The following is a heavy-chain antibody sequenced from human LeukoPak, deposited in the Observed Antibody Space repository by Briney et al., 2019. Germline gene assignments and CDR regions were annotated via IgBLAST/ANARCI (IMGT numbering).Heavy chain of an antibody. Sequence: GRSLRLSCAASGFTFSDYYMSWIRQAPGKGLEWVSYISSSGSTIYYADSVKGRFTISRDNAKNSLYLQMNSLRAEDTAVYYCARDRVELWLLEGVDYWGQGTLVTVSS. J-gene: IGHJ4*02. CDR3: ARDRVELWLLEGVDY. V-gene: IGHV3-11*01. CDR2: ISSSGSTI. D-gene: IGHD5-18*01. CDR1: GFTFSDYY.